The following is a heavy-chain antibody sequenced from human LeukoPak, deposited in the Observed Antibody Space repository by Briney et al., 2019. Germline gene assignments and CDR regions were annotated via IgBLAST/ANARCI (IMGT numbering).Heavy chain of an antibody. V-gene: IGHV3-23*01. J-gene: IGHJ3*02. CDR3: AKDLVDYGNDGPGAFHI. Sequence: GGSLRLSCAASGFTFSSHSMNWVRQAPGKGLEWVSAIRGSGGSTYYADSVRGRFTISRDNSKNTLYVQMNSLRAEDTAIYYCAKDLVDYGNDGPGAFHIWGQGTMVTVSS. CDR2: IRGSGGST. D-gene: IGHD4-11*01. CDR1: GFTFSSHS.